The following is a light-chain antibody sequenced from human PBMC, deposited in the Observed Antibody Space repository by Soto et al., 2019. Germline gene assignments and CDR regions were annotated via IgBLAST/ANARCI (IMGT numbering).Light chain of an antibody. J-gene: IGLJ1*01. CDR3: GSYTSSSNYV. Sequence: QSALTQPPSASGSPGQSITISCTGYIHYDFVSWYQQHPGTAPKLVIYEVSNRPSGTSDRFSGSKSGHTASLTISGLQTEDEAVYYCGSYTSSSNYVFGTGTKVTVL. CDR1: IHYDF. CDR2: EVS. V-gene: IGLV2-14*01.